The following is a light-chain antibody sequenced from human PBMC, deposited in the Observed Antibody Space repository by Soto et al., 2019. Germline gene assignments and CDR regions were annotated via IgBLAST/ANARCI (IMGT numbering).Light chain of an antibody. CDR2: DVS. Sequence: QSVLTQPASVSGSPGQSITISCNGTSSDVGAYNSVSWYQQHPHKAPRLMIYDVSSRPSGVSDRFSGSKSGNTASLTISGLHTEDEADYYCSSYTSDSTYLFGTGTKVTVL. J-gene: IGLJ1*01. CDR1: SSDVGAYNS. CDR3: SSYTSDSTYL. V-gene: IGLV2-14*03.